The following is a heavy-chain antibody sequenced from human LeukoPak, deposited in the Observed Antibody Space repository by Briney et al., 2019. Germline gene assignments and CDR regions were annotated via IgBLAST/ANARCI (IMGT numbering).Heavy chain of an antibody. D-gene: IGHD3-22*01. CDR3: AKLAITMIVVVTDPFDY. CDR2: ISGSGGST. V-gene: IGHV3-23*01. J-gene: IGHJ4*02. Sequence: AGGSLRLSCAASGFTFSSYAMSWVRQAPGKGLEWVSAISGSGGSTYYADSVKGRFTISRDNSKNTLYLQMNSLRAEDTAVYYCAKLAITMIVVVTDPFDYWGQGTLVTVSS. CDR1: GFTFSSYA.